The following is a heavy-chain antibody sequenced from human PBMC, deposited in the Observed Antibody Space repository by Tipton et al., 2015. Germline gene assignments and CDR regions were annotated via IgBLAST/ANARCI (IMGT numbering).Heavy chain of an antibody. Sequence: QSGAEVKKPGASVKVSCKASGYTFTGYYIHWVRQAPGQGLEWMGWINPNSGGTNCAQKFQGWVTMTRDTSISTAYMELSRLRSDDTAVYYCARGDDYYDSTGYHDAFDIWGQGTMVTVSS. CDR1: GYTFTGYY. D-gene: IGHD3-22*01. J-gene: IGHJ3*02. CDR3: ARGDDYYDSTGYHDAFDI. CDR2: INPNSGGT. V-gene: IGHV1-2*04.